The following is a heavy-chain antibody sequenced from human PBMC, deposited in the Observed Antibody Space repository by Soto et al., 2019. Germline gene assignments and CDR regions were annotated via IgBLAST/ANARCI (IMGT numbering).Heavy chain of an antibody. J-gene: IGHJ4*02. D-gene: IGHD3-22*01. V-gene: IGHV1-69*01. CDR2: IIPIFGTA. Sequence: QVQLVQSGAEVRKPGSSVKVSCKASGGTFSRHGISWVRQAPGQGLEWMGGIIPIFGTANHAQKLQGRVTITADESTSTAYMELSSLRSEDTAVYYCARGWGYDNNDYYYAYWGQGTLVIVSS. CDR3: ARGWGYDNNDYYYAY. CDR1: GGTFSRHG.